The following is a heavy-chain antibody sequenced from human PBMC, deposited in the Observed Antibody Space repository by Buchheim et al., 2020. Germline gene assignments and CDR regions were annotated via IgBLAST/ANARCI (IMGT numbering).Heavy chain of an antibody. CDR3: ARQWNYYDTSGYYLSWYFDV. CDR2: IKQDGGEK. V-gene: IGHV3-7*01. Sequence: EVQVVESGGGLVQPGGSLRLSCAASGFTSSSFWMSWVRQAPGKGLEWVVNIKQDGGEKYYVDSVKGRFTISRDNAKHSLYLQMNSLRAEDTAVYYCARQWNYYDTSGYYLSWYFDVWGRGTL. J-gene: IGHJ2*01. CDR1: GFTSSSFW. D-gene: IGHD3-22*01.